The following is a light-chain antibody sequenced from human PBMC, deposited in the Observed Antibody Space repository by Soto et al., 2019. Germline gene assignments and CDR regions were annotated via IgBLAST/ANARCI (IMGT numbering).Light chain of an antibody. V-gene: IGLV1-40*01. CDR3: QSYDSSLSGYV. J-gene: IGLJ1*01. CDR2: GNS. CDR1: SSNIGAGYD. Sequence: QSVLTQPPSVSGAPGQRVTISCTGSSSNIGAGYDVHWYQQLPGTAPKLLIYGNSTRPSGVPDRFSGSKSGTSASLDIAGLQAEDEADYYCQSYDSSLSGYVFGTGTKLTVL.